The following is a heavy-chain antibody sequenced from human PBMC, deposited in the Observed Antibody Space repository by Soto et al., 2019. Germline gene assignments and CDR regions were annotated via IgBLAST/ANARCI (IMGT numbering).Heavy chain of an antibody. CDR1: GGTFSSYA. CDR2: IIPIFGTA. D-gene: IGHD1-26*01. CDR3: AGHSGSSPEGRYYYGMDV. Sequence: QVQLVQSGAEVKKPGSSVKVSCKASGGTFSSYAISWVRQAPGQGLEWMGGIIPIFGTADYAQKFQGRVTITADESTSTAYMGLSSLRSEDTAVYYCAGHSGSSPEGRYYYGMDVWGQGTTVTVSS. V-gene: IGHV1-69*12. J-gene: IGHJ6*02.